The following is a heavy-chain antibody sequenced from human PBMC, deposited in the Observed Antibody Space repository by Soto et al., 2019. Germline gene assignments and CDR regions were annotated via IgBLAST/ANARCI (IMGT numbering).Heavy chain of an antibody. D-gene: IGHD2-15*01. Sequence: PSETLSLTCTVSGGSISSSSYYWGWIRQPPGKGLEWIGSIYYSGSTYYNPSLKSRVTISVDTSKNQFSLKLSSVTAADTAVYYCAREIVEDIVVVVAAVGYYFDYWGQGTLVTVSS. CDR1: GGSISSSSYY. CDR2: IYYSGST. J-gene: IGHJ4*02. CDR3: AREIVEDIVVVVAAVGYYFDY. V-gene: IGHV4-39*02.